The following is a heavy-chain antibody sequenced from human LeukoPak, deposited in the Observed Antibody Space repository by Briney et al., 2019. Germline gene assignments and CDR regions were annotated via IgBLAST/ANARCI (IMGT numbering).Heavy chain of an antibody. CDR2: IYYSGST. V-gene: IGHV4-31*03. CDR3: ARGGSSGYYFYY. Sequence: SETLCLTCTVSGGSISSGGYYWSWIRQHPGKGLEWIGYIYYSGSTYYNPSLKNRVTISVDTSKNQFSLKLSSVTAADTAVYYCARGGSSGYYFYYWGQGTLVTVSS. D-gene: IGHD3-22*01. CDR1: GGSISSGGYY. J-gene: IGHJ4*02.